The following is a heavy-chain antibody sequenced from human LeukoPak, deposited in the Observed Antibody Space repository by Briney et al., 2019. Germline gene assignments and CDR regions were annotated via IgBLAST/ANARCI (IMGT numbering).Heavy chain of an antibody. D-gene: IGHD2-8*01. CDR1: GASINNYY. CDR2: VYHTGAS. V-gene: IGHV4-59*01. J-gene: IGHJ4*02. Sequence: SETLSLTCSVSGASINNYYWTWIRQPPGKGLEWIGYVYHTGASGYHPSLKSRVAMSLDTSKNQVSLNLRSVTAADTAVYFCTRVVNGGHFDYWGQGTLVTVSP. CDR3: TRVVNGGHFDY.